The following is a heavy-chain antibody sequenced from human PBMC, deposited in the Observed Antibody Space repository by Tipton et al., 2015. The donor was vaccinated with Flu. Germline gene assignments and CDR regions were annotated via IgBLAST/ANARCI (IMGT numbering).Heavy chain of an antibody. Sequence: LRLSCSVSGGSISSGDYCWSWIRQHPGKGLEWIGNIYYSGSIDYNPSLKSRVTISVDTSKNQFSRKLSSVTAADTAVYYCARAGESGSGIYYYHGMDVWGQGTTVTVSS. D-gene: IGHD3-10*01. J-gene: IGHJ6*02. CDR1: GGSISSGDYC. CDR3: ARAGESGSGIYYYHGMDV. V-gene: IGHV4-31*03. CDR2: IYYSGSI.